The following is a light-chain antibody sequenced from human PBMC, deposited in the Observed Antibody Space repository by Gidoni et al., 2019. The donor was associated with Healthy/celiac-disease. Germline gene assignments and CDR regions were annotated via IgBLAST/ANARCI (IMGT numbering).Light chain of an antibody. Sequence: QSALTQPASVSGSPGTSITISCTGTSSDVGSYNLVSWYQQHPGKAPKLMIYEVSKRPSGVSNRFSGSKSGNTASLTISGLQAEDEADYYCCSYAGSSTYVFGTGTKVTVL. CDR3: CSYAGSSTYV. V-gene: IGLV2-23*02. CDR1: SSDVGSYNL. CDR2: EVS. J-gene: IGLJ1*01.